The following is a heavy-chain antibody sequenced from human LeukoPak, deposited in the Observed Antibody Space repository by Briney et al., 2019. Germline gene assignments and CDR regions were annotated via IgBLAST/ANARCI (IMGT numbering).Heavy chain of an antibody. CDR3: ARGYGIVGATDYFDY. CDR1: GGSFSGYY. CDR2: INHSGST. D-gene: IGHD1-26*01. V-gene: IGHV4-34*01. J-gene: IGHJ4*02. Sequence: SETLSLTCAVYGGSFSGYYWSWIRQPPGKGLEWIGEINHSGSTNYNPSLKSRVTISVDTSKNQFSLKLSSVTAADTAVYYCARGYGIVGATDYFDYWGQGTLVTVSS.